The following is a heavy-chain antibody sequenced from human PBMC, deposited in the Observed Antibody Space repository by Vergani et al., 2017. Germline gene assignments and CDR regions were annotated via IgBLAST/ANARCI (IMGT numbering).Heavy chain of an antibody. D-gene: IGHD5-24*01. V-gene: IGHV4-38-2*01. J-gene: IGHJ4*02. CDR2: IYHSGST. CDR1: SYSISSGYY. CDR3: ARRDGFTLVY. Sequence: QVQLQESGPGLVKPSETLSLTCAVSSYSISSGYYWGWIRQPPGKGLEWIGTIYHSGSTFYNPSLRRRVPISVDMSKNQFSLNLSSVTAADTDVYFCARRDGFTLVYWGQGILVTVSS.